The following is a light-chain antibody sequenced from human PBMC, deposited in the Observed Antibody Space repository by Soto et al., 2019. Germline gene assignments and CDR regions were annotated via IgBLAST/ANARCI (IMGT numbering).Light chain of an antibody. CDR1: QSVNSNY. Sequence: EIVLTQSPGTLSLSPGDRATLSCRASQSVNSNYLACYQRQPGQAPRLLIYGASNRATDIPYRFSASGSGTDFTLTITRLEAEDFAVYYCQQYDSTPPTFGQGTKVEVK. V-gene: IGKV3-20*01. J-gene: IGKJ1*01. CDR3: QQYDSTPPT. CDR2: GAS.